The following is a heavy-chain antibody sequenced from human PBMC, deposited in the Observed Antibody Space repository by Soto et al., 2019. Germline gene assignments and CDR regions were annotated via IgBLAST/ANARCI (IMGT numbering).Heavy chain of an antibody. Sequence: PSETLSLTCTVSGGSISSGGYYWSWIRQHPGKGLEWIGYIYYSGSTYYNPSLKSRVTISVDTSKNQFSLKLSSVTAADTAVYYCARVRQWLENYYYYGMDVWGQGTTVTVSS. V-gene: IGHV4-31*03. CDR3: ARVRQWLENYYYYGMDV. J-gene: IGHJ6*02. CDR2: IYYSGST. CDR1: GGSISSGGYY. D-gene: IGHD6-19*01.